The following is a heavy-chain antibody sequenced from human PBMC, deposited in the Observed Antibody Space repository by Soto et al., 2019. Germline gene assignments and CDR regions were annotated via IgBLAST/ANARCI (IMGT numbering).Heavy chain of an antibody. CDR2: IYMSGIT. J-gene: IGHJ5*02. D-gene: IGHD2-21*01. CDR3: ARLRIATNNYKWFDP. CDR1: GGSMSSYY. V-gene: IGHV4-4*07. Sequence: PSETLSLTCTVSGGSMSSYYWSYIRQPAGKGLEWIGRIYMSGITDYNPSLKSRVTMSVDTSERQFSLNLRLVTAADTAVYYCARLRIATNNYKWFDPWGQGTLVTVSS.